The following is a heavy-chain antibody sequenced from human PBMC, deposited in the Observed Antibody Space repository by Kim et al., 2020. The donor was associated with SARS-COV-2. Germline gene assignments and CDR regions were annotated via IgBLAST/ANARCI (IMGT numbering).Heavy chain of an antibody. Sequence: YNPSLKSRVTISVDTSKNQFSLKLSSVTTADTAVYYCARHATVTTGYDYWGQGTLVTVSS. V-gene: IGHV4-59*08. J-gene: IGHJ4*02. CDR3: ARHATVTTGYDY. D-gene: IGHD4-17*01.